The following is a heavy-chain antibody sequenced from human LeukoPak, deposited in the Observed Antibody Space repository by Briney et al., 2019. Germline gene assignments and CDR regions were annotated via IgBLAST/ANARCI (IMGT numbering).Heavy chain of an antibody. Sequence: SETLSLTCTVSGGSISSYYWSWIRQLPGKGLEWIGYIYYSGSTNYNPSLKSRVTISVDTSKNQFSLKLSSVTAADTAVYYCARSTTGLYYYGMDVWGQGTTVTVSS. CDR3: ARSTTGLYYYGMDV. J-gene: IGHJ6*02. D-gene: IGHD1-26*01. CDR1: GGSISSYY. V-gene: IGHV4-59*01. CDR2: IYYSGST.